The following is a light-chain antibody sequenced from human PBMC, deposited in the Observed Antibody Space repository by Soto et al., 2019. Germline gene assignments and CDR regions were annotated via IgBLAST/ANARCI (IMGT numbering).Light chain of an antibody. CDR1: QSFRGL. J-gene: IGKJ5*01. Sequence: VVLTQSPVTLSLSPGERATLSYRASQSFRGLLAWYQQKPGQAPRLPIYDAYNRATGIPPRFSGSGSGTDFTLTISSLEPEDSEVYYCQQRHMWPITFGQGTRLEIK. CDR3: QQRHMWPIT. V-gene: IGKV3-11*01. CDR2: DAY.